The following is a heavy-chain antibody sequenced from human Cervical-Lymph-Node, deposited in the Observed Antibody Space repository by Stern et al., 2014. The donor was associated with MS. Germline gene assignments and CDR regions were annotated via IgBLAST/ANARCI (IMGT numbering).Heavy chain of an antibody. CDR3: ARSSSPSPYYYYGMDV. D-gene: IGHD6-13*01. V-gene: IGHV3-33*01. J-gene: IGHJ6*02. Sequence: QVQLMQSGGGVVQPGRSLRLSCAASGFTFSSYGMHWVRQAPGKGLEWVAVIWYDGSNKYYADSVKSRFTISRDNSKNTLYLQMNSLRAEDTAVYYCARSSSPSPYYYYGMDVWGQGTTVTVSS. CDR1: GFTFSSYG. CDR2: IWYDGSNK.